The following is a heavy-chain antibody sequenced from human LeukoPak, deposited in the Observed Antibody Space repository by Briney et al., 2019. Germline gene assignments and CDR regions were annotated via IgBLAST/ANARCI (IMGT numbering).Heavy chain of an antibody. CDR3: ARGGEGYNPNEFDI. Sequence: ASVKVSCKASGYTFTSYYMHWVRQAPGQGLEWMGGIIPTFGTSNYAQKFQGRVTMTADESMTTAYMELSSLKYEDTAVYYCARGGEGYNPNEFDIWGQGTKVTVSS. D-gene: IGHD5-24*01. CDR1: GYTFTSYY. CDR2: IIPTFGTS. V-gene: IGHV1-69*13. J-gene: IGHJ3*02.